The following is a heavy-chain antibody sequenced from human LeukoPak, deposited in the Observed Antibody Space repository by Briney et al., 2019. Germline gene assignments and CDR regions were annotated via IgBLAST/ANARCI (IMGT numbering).Heavy chain of an antibody. J-gene: IGHJ4*02. CDR1: GFSFISYG. CDR3: AKRPSDYGDYVSYFDH. Sequence: PGGSLRLSCGASGFSFISYGMHWVRQAPGKGLEWVGVISDDGRSKDYADSVKGRFTISRDNSKDTLYLQMSSLRAEDTAVYYCAKRPSDYGDYVSYFDHWGQGTLVTVSS. D-gene: IGHD4-17*01. V-gene: IGHV3-30*18. CDR2: ISDDGRSK.